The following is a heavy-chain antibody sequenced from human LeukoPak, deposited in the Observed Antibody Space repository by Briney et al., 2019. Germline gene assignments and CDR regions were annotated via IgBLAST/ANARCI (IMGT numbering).Heavy chain of an antibody. CDR3: ARGNYMVRGVTPLGYYYGMDV. Sequence: SETLSLTCTVSGGSISSYCWSWIRQPPGKGLEWIGYIYYSGSTNYNPSLKSRVTISVDTSKNQFSLKLSSVTAADTAVYYCARGNYMVRGVTPLGYYYGMDVWGQGTTVTVSS. CDR2: IYYSGST. J-gene: IGHJ6*02. D-gene: IGHD3-10*01. V-gene: IGHV4-59*01. CDR1: GGSISSYC.